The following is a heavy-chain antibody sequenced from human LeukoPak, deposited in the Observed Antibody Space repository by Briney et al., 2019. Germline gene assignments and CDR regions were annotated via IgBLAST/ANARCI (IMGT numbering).Heavy chain of an antibody. Sequence: GGSLRLSCAGSGFSVSNYYMNWVRQAPGKGLEWVSLIRDSGATFYADSVKGRFTISRDNSKNTIYLQMNRLRVEDTAVYFCARDRAVTQIWVEFDSWGQGTQVTVSS. D-gene: IGHD4-17*01. CDR1: GFSVSNYY. CDR2: IRDSGAT. J-gene: IGHJ5*01. CDR3: ARDRAVTQIWVEFDS. V-gene: IGHV3-66*03.